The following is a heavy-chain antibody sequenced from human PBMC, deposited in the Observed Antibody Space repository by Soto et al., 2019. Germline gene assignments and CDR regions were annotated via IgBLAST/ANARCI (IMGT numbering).Heavy chain of an antibody. J-gene: IGHJ6*02. V-gene: IGHV4-4*07. CDR2: IYSRGDT. D-gene: IGHD2-21*01. CDR3: AGIGEDVYYGMDV. Sequence: PSETLSLTCSVSGGSMRSYYWNWLRKPAGKGLEWIGRIYSRGDTNYNPSVKSRVTMSVDTSKHEFSLRLNSVTAADTAVYYCAGIGEDVYYGMDVWGQGTTVTVSS. CDR1: GGSMRSYY.